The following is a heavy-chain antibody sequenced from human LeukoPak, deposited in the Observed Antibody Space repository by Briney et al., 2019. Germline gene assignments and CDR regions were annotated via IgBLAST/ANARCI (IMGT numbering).Heavy chain of an antibody. D-gene: IGHD3-22*01. V-gene: IGHV3-49*04. CDR1: GFTFCDYA. CDR2: IRSKAYGGTT. J-gene: IGHJ4*02. CDR3: TSPLYYYDSSGYDLPRTLFRFDY. Sequence: GGSLRLSCTASGFTFCDYAMSWVRQAPGKGLEWVGFIRSKAYGGTTEYAASVKGRFTISRDDSKSIAYLQMNSLKTEDTAVYYCTSPLYYYDSSGYDLPRTLFRFDYWGQGTLVTVSS.